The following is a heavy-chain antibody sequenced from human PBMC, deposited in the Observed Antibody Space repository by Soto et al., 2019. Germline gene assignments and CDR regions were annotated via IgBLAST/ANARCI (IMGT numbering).Heavy chain of an antibody. CDR2: IGGRGIST. CDR3: AKSADYYYYHALDV. CDR1: GFTFSSYG. Sequence: EVQLLESGGGLVQPGWSLRVSCEASGFTFSSYGMSWVRQGPGKGLEWISGIGGRGISTQYADSVKGRFTISRDNSKNTLYLQMNTLRAEDTAVYYCAKSADYYYYHALDVWGRGTTVTVSS. J-gene: IGHJ6*02. V-gene: IGHV3-23*01.